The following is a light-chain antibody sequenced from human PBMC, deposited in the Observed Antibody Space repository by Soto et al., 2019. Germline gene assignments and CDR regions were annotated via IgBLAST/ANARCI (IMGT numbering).Light chain of an antibody. CDR1: QSVSSY. J-gene: IGKJ1*01. CDR3: QQRSNWPWT. V-gene: IGKV3-11*01. CDR2: DAS. Sequence: EIVLTQSTATLSLSPGERATLSCRASQSVSSYLAWYQQKPGQAPRLLIYDASNSATGIPARFSGSGSGTDFTLTISSLEPEDFAVYYCQQRSNWPWTFGQGTKVEIK.